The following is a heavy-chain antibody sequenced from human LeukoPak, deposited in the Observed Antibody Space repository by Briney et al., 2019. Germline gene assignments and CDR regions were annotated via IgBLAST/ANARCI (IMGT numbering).Heavy chain of an antibody. D-gene: IGHD6-13*01. V-gene: IGHV4-39*01. CDR1: GGSISSSSYY. CDR2: IYYSGST. J-gene: IGHJ1*01. CDR3: ARQSSSSCPEDFQH. Sequence: SETLSLTCTVSGGSISSSSYYWGWIRQPPGKGLEWIGSIYYSGSTYYNPSLKSRVTISVDTSKNQFSLKLSSVTAADTAVYYCARQSSSSCPEDFQHWGQGTLVTVSS.